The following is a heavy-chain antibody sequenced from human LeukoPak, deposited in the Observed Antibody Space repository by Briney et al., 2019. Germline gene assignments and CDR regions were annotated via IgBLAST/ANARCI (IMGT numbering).Heavy chain of an antibody. V-gene: IGHV3-7*01. D-gene: IGHD3-3*01. Sequence: GGSLRLSCAASGFTFSSYWMSWVCQAPGKGLEWVANIKQDGSEKYYVDSVKGRFTISRDNAKNSLYLQMNSLRAEDTAVYYCARLNNYDFWSGYKYYFDYWGQGTLVTVSS. CDR2: IKQDGSEK. CDR3: ARLNNYDFWSGYKYYFDY. CDR1: GFTFSSYW. J-gene: IGHJ4*02.